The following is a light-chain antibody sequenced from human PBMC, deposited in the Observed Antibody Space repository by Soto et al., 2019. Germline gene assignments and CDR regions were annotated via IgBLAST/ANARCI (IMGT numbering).Light chain of an antibody. J-gene: IGKJ4*02. CDR3: QHRSSWHGLT. V-gene: IGKV3D-11*02. Sequence: EIVLTQSPATLSLSPGERATLSCRASQSVSSFLAWYQRKPRQAPRLLIYDAPNRATGIPARFSGSGPGTYFTLPSSSLEPEDSALYYCQHRSSWHGLTVGGGTNVEIK. CDR1: QSVSSF. CDR2: DAP.